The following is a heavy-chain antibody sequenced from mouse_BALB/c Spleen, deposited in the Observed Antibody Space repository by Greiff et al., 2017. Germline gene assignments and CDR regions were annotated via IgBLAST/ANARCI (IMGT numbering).Heavy chain of an antibody. V-gene: IGHV6-6*02. CDR3: TREVRQSWFAY. CDR2: IRLKSNNYAT. D-gene: IGHD2-14*01. Sequence: EVQLQQSGGGLVQPGGSMKLSCVASGFTFSNYWMNWVRQSPEKGLEWVAEIRLKSNNYATHYAVSVKGRFTISRDDSKSSVYLQMNNLRAEDTGIYYCTREVRQSWFAYWGQGTLVTVSA. CDR1: GFTFSNYW. J-gene: IGHJ3*01.